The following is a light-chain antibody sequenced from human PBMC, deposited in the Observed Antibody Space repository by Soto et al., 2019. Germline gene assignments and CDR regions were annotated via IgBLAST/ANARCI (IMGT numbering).Light chain of an antibody. J-gene: IGLJ2*01. CDR2: NVN. CDR3: CSYTSSANVV. Sequence: QSALIQPPSVSGSPGQSVTISCTGTSSDVGSYDYVSWYQQHPGTVPKPMIYNVNTQPSGVPDRFSGSKSGNTASMTISGLQAEDEAEYSCCSYTSSANVVFGAGTTLTVL. CDR1: SSDVGSYDY. V-gene: IGLV2-11*01.